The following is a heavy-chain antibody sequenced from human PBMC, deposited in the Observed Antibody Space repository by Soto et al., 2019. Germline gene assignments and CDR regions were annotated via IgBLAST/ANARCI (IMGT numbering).Heavy chain of an antibody. CDR1: GGTFSSYA. Sequence: GASVKVSCKASGGTFSSYAISWVRQAPGQGLEWMGGIIPIFGTANYAQKFQGRVTITADDSTSTAYMELSSLRSEDTAVYYCARGSNNWNSNWFDPWGQGTLVTVSS. CDR2: IIPIFGTA. V-gene: IGHV1-69*13. D-gene: IGHD1-7*01. J-gene: IGHJ5*02. CDR3: ARGSNNWNSNWFDP.